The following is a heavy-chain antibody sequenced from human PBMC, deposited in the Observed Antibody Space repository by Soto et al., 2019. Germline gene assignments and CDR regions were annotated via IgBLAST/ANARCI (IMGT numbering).Heavy chain of an antibody. CDR1: GGSISNYY. Sequence: QVQLQESGPGLVKPSETLSLTCTVSGGSISNYYWSWIRQPAGKGLEWIGRIYTSGSTDYNPSLKSRVTISIDTSKNQFSLKVTSMTAADTAVYYCARERREEIHDGYDIDRWGQGALVTVSS. J-gene: IGHJ5*02. V-gene: IGHV4-4*07. CDR3: ARERREEIHDGYDIDR. CDR2: IYTSGST. D-gene: IGHD5-12*01.